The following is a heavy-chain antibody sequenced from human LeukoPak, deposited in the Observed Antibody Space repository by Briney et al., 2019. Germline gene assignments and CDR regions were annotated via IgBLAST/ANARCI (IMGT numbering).Heavy chain of an antibody. CDR1: GFSFSGYS. CDR2: ISGDGNAK. Sequence: GGSLRLSCAASGFSFSGYSINWVRQAPGKGLEWVSYISGDGNAKHYTDSVKGRFTISRDNAKNALYPQMNSLRAEDTAVYFCARDYVDAFDYWGQGTLVTVSS. J-gene: IGHJ4*02. CDR3: ARDYVDAFDY. V-gene: IGHV3-48*01. D-gene: IGHD3-10*02.